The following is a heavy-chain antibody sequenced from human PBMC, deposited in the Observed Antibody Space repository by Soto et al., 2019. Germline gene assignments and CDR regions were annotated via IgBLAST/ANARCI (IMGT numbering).Heavy chain of an antibody. Sequence: PVEVTCKASGGTFSSYAISWVRQAPGQGLEWMGGIIPIFGTANYAQKFQGRVTITADESTSTAYMELSSLRSEDTAVYYCARLASDTAMALWGQGTLVPVFS. CDR3: ARLASDTAMAL. D-gene: IGHD5-18*01. CDR2: IIPIFGTA. J-gene: IGHJ4*02. V-gene: IGHV1-69*13. CDR1: GGTFSSYA.